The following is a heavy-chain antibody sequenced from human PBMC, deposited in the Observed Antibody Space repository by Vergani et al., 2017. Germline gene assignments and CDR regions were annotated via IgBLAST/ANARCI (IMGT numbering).Heavy chain of an antibody. V-gene: IGHV3-7*03. J-gene: IGHJ4*01. CDR2: IKQDGSRK. CDR3: VKEKIDLGSYFFDS. Sequence: EVHLLESGGGLVQSGGSLRLSCAASGFSFSSYWMSWVRQAPGKGLEWVANIKQDGSRKHYVDSVKGRFTISRDNSKNTVFLQMHSLRAEDTAIYYCVKEKIDLGSYFFDSWGHGILVTVSS. CDR1: GFSFSSYW. D-gene: IGHD2/OR15-2a*01.